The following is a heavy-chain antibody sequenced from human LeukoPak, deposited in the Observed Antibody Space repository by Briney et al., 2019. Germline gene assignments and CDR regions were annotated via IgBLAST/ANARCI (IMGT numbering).Heavy chain of an antibody. J-gene: IGHJ6*02. CDR1: GFTFSSYA. Sequence: PGGSLRLSCAASGFTFSSYAMNWVRQAPGKGLEGVSLIYSGGSTYYADSVKGRFTISRDNSKNTLYLQMNSLRAEDTAVYYCARESGTPYYYGMDVWGQGTTVTVSS. CDR3: ARESGTPYYYGMDV. V-gene: IGHV3-23*03. D-gene: IGHD1-14*01. CDR2: IYSGGST.